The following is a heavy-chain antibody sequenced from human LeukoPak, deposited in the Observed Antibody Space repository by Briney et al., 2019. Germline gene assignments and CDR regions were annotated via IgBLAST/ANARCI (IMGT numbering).Heavy chain of an antibody. CDR3: ARVPAYYGSGSQDY. Sequence: ASVKVSCKASGYTFTNYAMNWVRQAPGQGLEWMGWINTNTGNPTYAQGFTGRFVFPLDTSVSTAYLQISSLKAEDTAVYYCARVPAYYGSGSQDYWGQGTLVTVSS. CDR1: GYTFTNYA. D-gene: IGHD3-10*01. CDR2: INTNTGNP. V-gene: IGHV7-4-1*02. J-gene: IGHJ4*02.